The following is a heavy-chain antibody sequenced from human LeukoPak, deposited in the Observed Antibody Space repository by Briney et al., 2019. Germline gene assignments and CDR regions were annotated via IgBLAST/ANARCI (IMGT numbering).Heavy chain of an antibody. CDR2: INAGNGNT. D-gene: IGHD3-10*01. V-gene: IGHV1-3*01. CDR3: ASITMVRGVRKGFDY. Sequence: ASVKVSCKASGYTFTSYAMHWVRQAPGQRLEWMGWINAGNGNTKYSQKFQGRVTITRDTSASTAYMELSSLRSEDTAVYYCASITMVRGVRKGFDYWGQGTLVTVSS. CDR1: GYTFTSYA. J-gene: IGHJ4*02.